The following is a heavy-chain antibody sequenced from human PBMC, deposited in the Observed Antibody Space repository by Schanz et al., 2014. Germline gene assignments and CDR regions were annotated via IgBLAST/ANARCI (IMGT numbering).Heavy chain of an antibody. Sequence: EVQLVESGGGLIQPGGSLRLSCAASGFPFSSHGMHWVRQAPGKGLEWVAIIDGRGITTFYADSVEGRFTISGDNAKNTVYLQMNSLRDDDTAVYYCAKRFHCSGSHPFDYWGQGTLVTVSS. V-gene: IGHV3-23*04. CDR1: GFPFSSHG. J-gene: IGHJ4*02. D-gene: IGHD3-10*02. CDR3: AKRFHCSGSHPFDY. CDR2: IDGRGITT.